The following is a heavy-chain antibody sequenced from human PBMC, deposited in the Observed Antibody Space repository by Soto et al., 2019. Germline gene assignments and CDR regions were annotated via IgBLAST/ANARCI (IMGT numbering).Heavy chain of an antibody. CDR1: GGTFSSYS. CDR3: ARGGAVVVPGAVDRHNWFDP. Sequence: QVQLVQSGAEVKKPGSSVKVSCEASGGTFSSYSFSWVRQAPGQGLEWMGRVIPILGTANYAQKFQGRVTITADKSTSTVYMELSSLRSEDTAVYYCARGGAVVVPGAVDRHNWFDPWGQGTLVTVSS. D-gene: IGHD2-2*01. V-gene: IGHV1-69*08. CDR2: VIPILGTA. J-gene: IGHJ5*02.